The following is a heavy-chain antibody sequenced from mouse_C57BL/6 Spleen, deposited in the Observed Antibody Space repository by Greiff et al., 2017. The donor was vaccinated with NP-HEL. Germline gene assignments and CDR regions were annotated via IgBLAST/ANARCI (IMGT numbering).Heavy chain of an antibody. CDR1: GYSFTGYF. J-gene: IGHJ2*01. V-gene: IGHV1-20*01. D-gene: IGHD1-3*01. Sequence: EVQLQQSGPELVKPGDSVKISCKASGYSFTGYFMNWVMQSHGKSLEWIGRINPYNGDTFYNQKFKGKATLTVDKSSSTAHMELRSLTSEDAAVYYCAREVKRYYFDYWGQGTTLTVSS. CDR2: INPYNGDT. CDR3: AREVKRYYFDY.